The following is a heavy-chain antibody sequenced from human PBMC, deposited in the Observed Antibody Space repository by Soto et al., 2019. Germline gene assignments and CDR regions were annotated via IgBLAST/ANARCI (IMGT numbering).Heavy chain of an antibody. J-gene: IGHJ4*02. D-gene: IGHD6-13*01. V-gene: IGHV4-4*02. CDR2: IYHIGTT. CDR3: AFPATADFDY. CDR1: GGSISSTNW. Sequence: QVQLQESGPGLVKPSGTLSLTCPVSGGSISSTNWWTWVRQSPGRGLEWIGEIYHIGTTNYSPSLKSRVNITVDMSTNHLALTLISVTAADTAVYYCAFPATADFDYWGKGILVTVSS.